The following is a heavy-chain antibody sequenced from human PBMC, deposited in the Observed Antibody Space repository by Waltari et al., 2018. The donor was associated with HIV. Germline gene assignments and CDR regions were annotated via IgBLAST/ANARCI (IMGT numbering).Heavy chain of an antibody. V-gene: IGHV1-58*01. Sequence: QMQLVQSGPEVKKPGTSVKVSCKASGFTFTSSAVQWVRQARGQRLEWIGWIVVGSGNTNYAQKFQERVTITRDMSTSTAYMELSSLRSEDTAVYYCAADGNSYDSSPYYYGMDVWGQGTTVTVSS. J-gene: IGHJ6*02. CDR3: AADGNSYDSSPYYYGMDV. D-gene: IGHD3-22*01. CDR1: GFTFTSSA. CDR2: IVVGSGNT.